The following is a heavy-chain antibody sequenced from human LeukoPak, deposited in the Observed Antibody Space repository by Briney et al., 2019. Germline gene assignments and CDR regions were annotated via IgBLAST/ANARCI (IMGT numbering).Heavy chain of an antibody. Sequence: XYSXNWVRQAPGKGLEWVSSISSSSSYIYYADSVKGRFTISRDNAKNSLYLQMNSLRAEDTAVYYCARVEDSSGPYYYYYGMDVWGQGTTVTVSS. CDR1: XYS. CDR2: ISSSSSYI. CDR3: ARVEDSSGPYYYYYGMDV. V-gene: IGHV3-21*01. J-gene: IGHJ6*02. D-gene: IGHD3-22*01.